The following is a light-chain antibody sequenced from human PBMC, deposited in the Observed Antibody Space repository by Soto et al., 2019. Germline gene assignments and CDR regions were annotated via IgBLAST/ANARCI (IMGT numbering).Light chain of an antibody. CDR2: DTS. CDR3: QQYGSPPIT. Sequence: GLTQSPATLSLSPGERATLSCRASQSLANSFIAWYQQKPGQAPRLLIYDTSSRASGIPDRFSGSGSGTDFTLTISRLEPEDFAVYYCQQYGSPPITFGQGTRLEIK. CDR1: QSLANSF. J-gene: IGKJ5*01. V-gene: IGKV3-20*01.